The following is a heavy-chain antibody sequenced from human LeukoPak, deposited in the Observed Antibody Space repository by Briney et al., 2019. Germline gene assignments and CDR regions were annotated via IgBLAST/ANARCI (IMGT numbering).Heavy chain of an antibody. D-gene: IGHD4-23*01. CDR3: ARDQRDYGGDSESHAFDI. J-gene: IGHJ3*02. V-gene: IGHV1-46*01. Sequence: ASVKVSCKASGYTITSYFIHWVRQAPGQGLEWMGIINPSGGSTTYAQKFQGRVTMTSDTSTSTVYMELSSLRSEDTAVYYCARDQRDYGGDSESHAFDIWGQGTMVIVSS. CDR2: INPSGGST. CDR1: GYTITSYF.